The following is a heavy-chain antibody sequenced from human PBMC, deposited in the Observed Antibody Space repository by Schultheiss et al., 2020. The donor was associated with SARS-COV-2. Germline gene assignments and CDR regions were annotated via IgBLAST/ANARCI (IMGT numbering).Heavy chain of an antibody. CDR1: GFTFTSSA. CDR3: ARLSSVVEPAVIDDY. D-gene: IGHD2-2*02. J-gene: IGHJ4*02. CDR2: IVVGSGNT. V-gene: IGHV1-58*02. Sequence: SVKVSCKASGFTFTSSAMQWVRQARGQRLEWIGWIVVGSGNTNYAQKFQERVTITRDMSTSTAYMELSSLRAEDTAIYYCARLSSVVEPAVIDDYWGQGTLVTVSS.